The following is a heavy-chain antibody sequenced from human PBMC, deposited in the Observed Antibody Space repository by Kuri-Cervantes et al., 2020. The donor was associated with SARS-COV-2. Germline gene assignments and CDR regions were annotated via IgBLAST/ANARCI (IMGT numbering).Heavy chain of an antibody. J-gene: IGHJ4*02. CDR2: IYSNGDTT. Sequence: GESLKISCAASGFSFDSYAMHWVRQAPGKGLEYLSGIYSNGDTTFYADSVKGRFTISRDNHKNTLYLQMNSLRAEDTAVYYCARGGVGITVDYWGQGTLVTVSS. V-gene: IGHV3-64*04. D-gene: IGHD3-3*01. CDR3: ARGGVGITVDY. CDR1: GFSFDSYA.